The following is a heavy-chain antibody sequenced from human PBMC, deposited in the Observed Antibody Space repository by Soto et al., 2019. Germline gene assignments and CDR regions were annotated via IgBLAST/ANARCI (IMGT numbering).Heavy chain of an antibody. D-gene: IGHD6-6*01. Sequence: GGSLRLSCAASGFTFSSYGMHWVRQAPGKGLEWVAVIWYDGSNKYYADSVKGRFTISRDNSKNTLYLQMNSLRAEDTAVYYCARDQLGGTGPPDSYSSSSPLGYWGQGTLVTVSS. CDR1: GFTFSSYG. V-gene: IGHV3-33*01. CDR3: ARDQLGGTGPPDSYSSSSPLGY. CDR2: IWYDGSNK. J-gene: IGHJ4*02.